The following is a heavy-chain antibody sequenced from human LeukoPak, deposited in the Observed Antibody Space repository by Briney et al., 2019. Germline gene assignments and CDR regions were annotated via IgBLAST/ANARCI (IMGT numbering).Heavy chain of an antibody. CDR2: INPNSGGT. CDR1: GYTFTGYD. J-gene: IGHJ4*02. CDR3: AGELGYCSSTSCYYYFDY. D-gene: IGHD2-2*01. V-gene: IGHV1-2*02. Sequence: GASVKVSCKASGYTFTGYDMHWVRQAPGQGLEWMGWINPNSGGTNYAQKFQGRVTMTRDTSISTAYMELSRLRSDDTAVYYCAGELGYCSSTSCYYYFDYWGQGTLVTVSS.